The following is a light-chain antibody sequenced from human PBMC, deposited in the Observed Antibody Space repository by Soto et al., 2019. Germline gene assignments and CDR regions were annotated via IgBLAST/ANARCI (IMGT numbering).Light chain of an antibody. CDR3: TSYVGSNIWV. V-gene: IGLV2-8*01. CDR1: SSDVGAYKY. CDR2: EVS. J-gene: IGLJ3*02. Sequence: QSVLTQPPSASGSPGQSVTISCTGTSSDVGAYKYVSWYQQYPGKAPKLMIYEVSKRPSGIPDRFSGSQSGNTASLTVFGLQAEDEAYYYCTSYVGSNIWVFGGGTKLTVL.